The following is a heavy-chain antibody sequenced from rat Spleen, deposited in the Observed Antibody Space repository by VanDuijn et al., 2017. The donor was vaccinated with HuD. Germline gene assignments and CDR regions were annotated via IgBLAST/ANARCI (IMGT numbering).Heavy chain of an antibody. CDR1: GFSLTDYS. J-gene: IGHJ2*01. D-gene: IGHD1-11*01. V-gene: IGHV2S63*01. CDR2: MWGGGTT. Sequence: VQLKESGPGLVQPSQTLSLTCTVSGFSLTDYSVHWVRLPPGKGLEWMGVMWGGGTTTYNSALKSRLSISRDTSKGQVFLKMSSLQTEDTAIYYCTRSWGGYSRDYFDYWGQGVMVTVSS. CDR3: TRSWGGYSRDYFDY.